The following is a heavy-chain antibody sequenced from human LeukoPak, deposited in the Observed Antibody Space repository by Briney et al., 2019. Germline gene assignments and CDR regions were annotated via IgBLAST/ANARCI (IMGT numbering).Heavy chain of an antibody. Sequence: PSETLSLTCAVYGGSFSGYYWSWIRQPPGKGLEWIGEVNHSGSTNYNPSLKSRVTISVDTSKNQFSLKLSSVTAADTAVYYCAGDFITGPSRWGQGTLVTVSS. J-gene: IGHJ4*02. D-gene: IGHD1-7*01. CDR2: VNHSGST. CDR3: AGDFITGPSR. V-gene: IGHV4-34*01. CDR1: GGSFSGYY.